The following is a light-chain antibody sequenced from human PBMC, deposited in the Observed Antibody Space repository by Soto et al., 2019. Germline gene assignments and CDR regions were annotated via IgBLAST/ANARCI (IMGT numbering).Light chain of an antibody. CDR1: QSISNS. V-gene: IGKV1-5*03. CDR2: RAS. J-gene: IGKJ1*01. CDR3: QQYKSYSPGT. Sequence: DIQMTQSPSTRSAPVGDRVTMTCRASQSISNSLAWYQQQPGKAPKLLIYRASALQSGVPSRFSGSGSGTEYSLTISSLQPDDFAAYYGQQYKSYSPGTFGQGTKVDIK.